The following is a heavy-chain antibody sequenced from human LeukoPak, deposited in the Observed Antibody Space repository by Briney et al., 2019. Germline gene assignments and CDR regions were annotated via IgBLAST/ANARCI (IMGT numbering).Heavy chain of an antibody. CDR3: ARYYDSSGYYPYYFDY. Sequence: LPGGSLRLSCAASGFTFSSYAMSWVRQAPGKGLEWASAISGSGGSTYYADSVKGRFTISRDNSKNTLYLQMNSLRAEDTAVYYCARYYDSSGYYPYYFDYWGQGTLVTVSS. D-gene: IGHD3-22*01. CDR2: ISGSGGST. CDR1: GFTFSSYA. J-gene: IGHJ4*02. V-gene: IGHV3-23*01.